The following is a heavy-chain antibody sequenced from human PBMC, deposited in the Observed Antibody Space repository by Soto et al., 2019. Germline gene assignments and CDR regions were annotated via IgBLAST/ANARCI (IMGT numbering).Heavy chain of an antibody. CDR3: ARGPTVTTDY. V-gene: IGHV4-30-4*01. Sequence: QMQLQESGPGLVKPSQTLSLTCTVSGGSISSGNYYWSWFRQPPGKGLEWIGYSYYSGSTSYNPSLKXPILIXXDTSQNQFSLELSSVTVADTAVYYCARGPTVTTDYWGQGTLVTVSS. J-gene: IGHJ4*02. D-gene: IGHD4-17*01. CDR2: SYYSGST. CDR1: GGSISSGNYY.